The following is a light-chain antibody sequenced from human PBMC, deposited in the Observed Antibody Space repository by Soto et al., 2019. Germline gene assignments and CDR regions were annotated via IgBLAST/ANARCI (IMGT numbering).Light chain of an antibody. CDR3: SSYTISNTLV. V-gene: IGLV2-14*01. CDR1: SSDVGGYNY. CDR2: DVS. Sequence: QSVLTQPASVSGSPGQSITISCTGTSSDVGGYNYLSWYQQYPGKAPKLMIYDVSNRPSGVSNRFSGSKSGNTASLTISGLQAEDEADYYCSSYTISNTLVFGSGTKVPV. J-gene: IGLJ1*01.